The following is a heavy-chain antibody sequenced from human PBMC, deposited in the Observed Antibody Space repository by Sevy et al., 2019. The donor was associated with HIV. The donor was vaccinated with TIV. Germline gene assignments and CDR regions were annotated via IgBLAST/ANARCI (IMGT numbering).Heavy chain of an antibody. D-gene: IGHD2-2*01. J-gene: IGHJ4*02. Sequence: GGSLRLSCAASGFTFSDYYMNWVRQAPGKGLEWVSSISSRSSYIHYANSVSGRFTISRDNARNSLYLQMTSLRVDDTAVYFCARDGGCSSTSCLLYFDSWGQGALVTVSS. CDR1: GFTFSDYY. V-gene: IGHV3-21*01. CDR3: ARDGGCSSTSCLLYFDS. CDR2: ISSRSSYI.